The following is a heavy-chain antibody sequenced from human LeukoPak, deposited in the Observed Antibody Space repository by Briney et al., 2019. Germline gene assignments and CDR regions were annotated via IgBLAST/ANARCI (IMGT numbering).Heavy chain of an antibody. CDR3: ARGGDEWLRRDYYYYYGMDV. V-gene: IGHV4-31*11. CDR2: IHYSGTT. CDR1: GASVSSGCYA. J-gene: IGHJ6*02. Sequence: PSQTLSLTCAVSGASVSSGCYAWGWTRLPPWKGLEWIGPIHYSGTTYCDPSLKTGVIISGDASQSQFSLKRSSVTAADKTVYYCARGGDEWLRRDYYYYYGMDVSGQGATVTVSS. D-gene: IGHD3-3*01.